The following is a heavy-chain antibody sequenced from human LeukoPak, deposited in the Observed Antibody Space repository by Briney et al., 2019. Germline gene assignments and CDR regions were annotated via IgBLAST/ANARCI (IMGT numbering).Heavy chain of an antibody. Sequence: GGSLRLSCAASGFTFSSYWMHGVRQAPGKGLVWVSRINSDGSSTSYADSVKGRFTVSRDNAKNTLYLQMNSLKAKDTACYYCARRSCSSTSCSLVDYWGQGTLLTVSS. D-gene: IGHD2-2*01. V-gene: IGHV3-74*01. CDR2: INSDGSST. CDR1: GFTFSSYW. CDR3: ARRSCSSTSCSLVDY. J-gene: IGHJ4*01.